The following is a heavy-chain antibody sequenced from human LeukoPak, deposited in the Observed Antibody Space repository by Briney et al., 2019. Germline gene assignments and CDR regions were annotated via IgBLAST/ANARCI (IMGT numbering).Heavy chain of an antibody. CDR3: AKEEGLSGSYAFFDD. Sequence: GGSLRLSCAASGFTFSSYGMHWVRQAPGKGLEWVSFIRYDGSNKYYADSVKGRFTISRDNSKNTLYLQMNSLRAEDTAVYYCAKEEGLSGSYAFFDDWGQGTPVTVSS. CDR1: GFTFSSYG. D-gene: IGHD3-10*01. CDR2: IRYDGSNK. V-gene: IGHV3-30*02. J-gene: IGHJ4*02.